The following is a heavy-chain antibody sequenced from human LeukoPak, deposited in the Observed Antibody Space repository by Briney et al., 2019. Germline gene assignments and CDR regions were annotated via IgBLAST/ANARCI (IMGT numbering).Heavy chain of an antibody. CDR3: VRGPYGASISKWFDP. Sequence: PSETLSLTCAVYGGSFSGYYWSWIRQPPGKGPEWIGEINHSGSTNYNPSLKSRVTMSVDTSKNQFSLQLRSMTTADTAVYFCVRGPYGASISKWFDPWGQGTQVIVSP. V-gene: IGHV4-34*01. J-gene: IGHJ5*02. D-gene: IGHD4/OR15-4a*01. CDR1: GGSFSGYY. CDR2: INHSGST.